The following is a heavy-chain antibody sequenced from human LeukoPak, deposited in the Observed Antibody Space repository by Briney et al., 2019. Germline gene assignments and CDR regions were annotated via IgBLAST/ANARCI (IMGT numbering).Heavy chain of an antibody. CDR3: ASQTVYCSSTSCPGAFDI. CDR1: GGSISSSSYY. J-gene: IGHJ3*02. V-gene: IGHV4-39*07. D-gene: IGHD2-2*01. CDR2: IYYSGSA. Sequence: SETLSLTCTVSGGSISSSSYYWGWIRQPPGKGLEWIGSIYYSGSAYYNPSLKSRVTISVDTSKNQFSLKLSSVTAADTAVYYCASQTVYCSSTSCPGAFDIWGQGTMVTVSS.